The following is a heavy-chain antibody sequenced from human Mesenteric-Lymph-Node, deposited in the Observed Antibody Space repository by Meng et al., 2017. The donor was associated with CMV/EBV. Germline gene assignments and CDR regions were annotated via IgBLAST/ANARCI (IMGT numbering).Heavy chain of an antibody. CDR1: GYTFTSYG. Sequence: ASVKVSCKASGYTFTSYGISWVRQAPGQGLEWMGWISAYNGNTNYAQKLQGRVTMTTDTSTSTAYMELRSLRSEDTAVYFCARERTRRIDIAVEDYYGMDVWGQGTTVTVSS. D-gene: IGHD6-19*01. J-gene: IGHJ6*02. CDR3: ARERTRRIDIAVEDYYGMDV. V-gene: IGHV1-18*01. CDR2: ISAYNGNT.